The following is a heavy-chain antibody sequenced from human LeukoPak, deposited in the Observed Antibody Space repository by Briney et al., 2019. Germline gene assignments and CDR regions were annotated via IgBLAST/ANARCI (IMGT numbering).Heavy chain of an antibody. Sequence: SETLSLTCTVSGGSISSYYWSWIRQPPGKGLEWIGYIYTSGSTNYNPSLKSRVTISVDTSKNQFSLKLSSVTAADTAVYYCARHAWGSYRSLDYWGQGTLVTVSS. J-gene: IGHJ4*02. CDR1: GGSISSYY. D-gene: IGHD3-16*02. CDR2: IYTSGST. CDR3: ARHAWGSYRSLDY. V-gene: IGHV4-4*09.